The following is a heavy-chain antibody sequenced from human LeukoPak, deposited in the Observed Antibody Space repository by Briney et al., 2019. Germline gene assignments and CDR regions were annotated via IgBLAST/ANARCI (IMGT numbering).Heavy chain of an antibody. CDR2: TNHSGST. CDR1: GGSFSGYY. Sequence: SETLSLTCAVYGGSFSGYYWSWIRQPPGKGLEWIGETNHSGSTNYNPSLKSRVTISVDTSKNQFSLKLSSVTAADTAVYYCASFKGGSGSYYFDYWGQGTLVTVSS. V-gene: IGHV4-34*01. J-gene: IGHJ4*02. CDR3: ASFKGGSGSYYFDY. D-gene: IGHD3-10*01.